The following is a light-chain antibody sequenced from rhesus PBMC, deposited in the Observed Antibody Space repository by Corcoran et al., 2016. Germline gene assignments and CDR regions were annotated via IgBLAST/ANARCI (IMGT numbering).Light chain of an antibody. J-gene: IGKJ3*01. CDR1: ENVNNY. Sequence: EIQMTQSPSSLSASVGDRVTITCRASENVNNYLNWYQQKQGKAPKLLIYKASTLQSGVPSRFSGSGSGTDYTFTISSLQPEDVAAYYSPPLSFSPFAFSPGTKL. CDR2: KAS. V-gene: IGKV1-74*01. CDR3: PPLSFSPFA.